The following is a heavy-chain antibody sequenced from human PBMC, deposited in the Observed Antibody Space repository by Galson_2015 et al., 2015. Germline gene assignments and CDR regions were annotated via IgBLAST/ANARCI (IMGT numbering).Heavy chain of an antibody. J-gene: IGHJ4*02. D-gene: IGHD6-19*01. CDR2: VGSSGRHT. V-gene: IGHV3-23*01. CDR1: GFTFNTYA. Sequence: SLRLSCAASGFTFNTYAMIWVRQAPGKGLEWVSSVGSSGRHTYYADSVKGRFTISRDNSKNTLYLQMNSLRAEDTAIYYCAGGWDLYYLDYWGQGTLVTVSS. CDR3: AGGWDLYYLDY.